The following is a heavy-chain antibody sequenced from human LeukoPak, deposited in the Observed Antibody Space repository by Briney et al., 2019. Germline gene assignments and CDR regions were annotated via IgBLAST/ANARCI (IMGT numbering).Heavy chain of an antibody. D-gene: IGHD2-15*01. CDR3: ARDPGYCSGGSCYYFDY. CDR1: AFTFSSYG. CDR2: IWYDGSNK. V-gene: IGHV3-33*01. J-gene: IGHJ4*02. Sequence: GGSLRLSCAASAFTFSSYGMHWVRQAPGKGLEWVAVIWYDGSNKYYADSVKGRFTISRDNSKNTLYLQMNSLRAEDTAVYYCARDPGYCSGGSCYYFDYWGQGTLVTVSS.